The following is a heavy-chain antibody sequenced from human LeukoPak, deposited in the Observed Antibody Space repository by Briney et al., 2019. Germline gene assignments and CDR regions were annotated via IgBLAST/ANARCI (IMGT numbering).Heavy chain of an antibody. J-gene: IGHJ4*02. Sequence: GRSPRLSCAASGFTFDDYAMHWVRHAPGKGLEWVSGISWDSGNIDYADSVKGRFTISRDNAKNSLYLQMNSLRAEDTALYYCAKDFAGQQLGIDYWGQGTLVTVSS. V-gene: IGHV3-9*01. D-gene: IGHD4-11*01. CDR2: ISWDSGNI. CDR1: GFTFDDYA. CDR3: AKDFAGQQLGIDY.